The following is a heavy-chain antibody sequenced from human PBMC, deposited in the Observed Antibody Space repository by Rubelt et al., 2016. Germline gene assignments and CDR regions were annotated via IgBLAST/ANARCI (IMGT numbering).Heavy chain of an antibody. Sequence: QVQLQQWGAGLLKPSETLSLTCAVYGGSFSGYYWSWIRQPPGKGLEWIGEINHSGSTNYNPSLKGRVTISVDTSKNQFSLKLSSVTAADTAVYYCARRTHYYHYYGMDVWGQGTTVTVSS. CDR3: ARRTHYYHYYGMDV. CDR2: INHSGST. V-gene: IGHV4-34*01. J-gene: IGHJ6*02. CDR1: GGSFSGYY. D-gene: IGHD1-7*01.